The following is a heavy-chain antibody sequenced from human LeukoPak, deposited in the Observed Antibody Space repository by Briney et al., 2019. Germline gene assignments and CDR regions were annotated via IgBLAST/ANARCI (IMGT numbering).Heavy chain of an antibody. CDR2: INPNSGGT. CDR1: GYTFTGYY. J-gene: IGHJ5*02. D-gene: IGHD6-19*01. CDR3: ARDPSNTSGWKTWFDP. V-gene: IGHV1-2*02. Sequence: ASVKVSCKASGYTFTGYYIHWVRQAPGQRLEWMGWINPNSGGTNFAQKFQGRVTITRDTSISTAYMELSRLRSDDTAVYYCARDPSNTSGWKTWFDPWGQGTLVTVSS.